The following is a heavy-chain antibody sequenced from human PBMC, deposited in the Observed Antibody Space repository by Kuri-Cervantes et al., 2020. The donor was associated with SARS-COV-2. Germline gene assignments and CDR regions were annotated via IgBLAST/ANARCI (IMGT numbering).Heavy chain of an antibody. V-gene: IGHV3-30*03. CDR1: GFTFSSYG. J-gene: IGHJ6*02. D-gene: IGHD3-16*02. CDR2: ISYDGSNK. Sequence: GGSLRLSCAASGFTFSSYGMSWVRQAPGKGLEWVAVISYDGSNKYYADSVKGRFTISRDNSKNTLYLQMNSLRAEDTAVYYCAGANVRAILSYYYYYGMDVWGQGTTVTVSS. CDR3: AGANVRAILSYYYYYGMDV.